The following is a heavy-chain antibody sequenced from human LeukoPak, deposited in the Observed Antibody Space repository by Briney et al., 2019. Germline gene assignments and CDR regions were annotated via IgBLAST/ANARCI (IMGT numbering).Heavy chain of an antibody. CDR2: IHSSEGT. CDR3: ARHVYGEGMVV. Sequence: SETLSLTCTVSGGSLNGYYWDWIRQPPGKGLECIGYIHSSEGTDHNASLKSRLTISLDTSKNQFSLTLSSVTAADTAVYYCARHVYGEGMVVWGKGTTVTVSS. D-gene: IGHD4-17*01. V-gene: IGHV4-59*08. CDR1: GGSLNGYY. J-gene: IGHJ6*04.